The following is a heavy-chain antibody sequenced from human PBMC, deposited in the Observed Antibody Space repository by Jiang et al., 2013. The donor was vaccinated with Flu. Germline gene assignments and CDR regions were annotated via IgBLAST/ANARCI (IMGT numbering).Heavy chain of an antibody. V-gene: IGHV4-39*01. CDR2: IYYSGST. CDR3: ARLLAARLFDP. Sequence: PSETLSLTCTRLWWTPSAVVVTTGGWIRQPPGKGLEWIGSIYYSGSTYYNPSLKSRVTISVDTSKNQFSLKLSSVTAADTAVYYCARLLAARLFDPWGQGTLVTVSS. D-gene: IGHD6-6*01. J-gene: IGHJ5*02. CDR1: WTPSAVVVTT.